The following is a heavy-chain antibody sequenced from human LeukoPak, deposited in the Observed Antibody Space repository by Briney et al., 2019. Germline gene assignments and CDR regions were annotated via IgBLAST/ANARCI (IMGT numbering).Heavy chain of an antibody. V-gene: IGHV3-48*02. D-gene: IGHD6-19*01. CDR1: GFIFSSYS. Sequence: GGSLRLSCAASGFIFSSYSMHWVRQAPGKGLEWASYITSSSTAIYYADSVQGRFTISRDNAKSSLFLQMNSLRDEDTAVYYCVTAAVAGTVYWGQGTLVTVSS. CDR3: VTAAVAGTVY. J-gene: IGHJ4*02. CDR2: ITSSSTAI.